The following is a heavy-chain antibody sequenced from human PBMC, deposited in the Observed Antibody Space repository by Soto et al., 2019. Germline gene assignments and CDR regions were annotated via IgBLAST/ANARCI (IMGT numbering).Heavy chain of an antibody. CDR1: GFTFRNYW. J-gene: IGHJ4*02. Sequence: EVRLVESGVGLVQPGGSLRLSCAASGFTFRNYWLHWFRQVPGRGPVWVSGINNVGSGTFYADSVKGRFTISRDNAKNTLYLQMNSLRAEDTAVYYCGSLFEFWGQGTLVTVPS. V-gene: IGHV3-74*01. CDR3: GSLFEF. CDR2: INNVGSGT.